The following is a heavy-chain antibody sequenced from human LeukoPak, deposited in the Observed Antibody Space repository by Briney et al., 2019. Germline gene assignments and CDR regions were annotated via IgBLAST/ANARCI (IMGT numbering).Heavy chain of an antibody. Sequence: PGGSLRLSCAASGFTFSSYGMHSVRQAPGKGLEWVAVIWYDGSNKYYAHSGTGRFTISRDNSKNTLYLQINSLRAEDTAVYYCERDGGVAGISYYYGMDVWGQGTTVTVSS. CDR3: ERDGGVAGISYYYGMDV. V-gene: IGHV3-33*01. CDR1: GFTFSSYG. J-gene: IGHJ6*02. D-gene: IGHD6-19*01. CDR2: IWYDGSNK.